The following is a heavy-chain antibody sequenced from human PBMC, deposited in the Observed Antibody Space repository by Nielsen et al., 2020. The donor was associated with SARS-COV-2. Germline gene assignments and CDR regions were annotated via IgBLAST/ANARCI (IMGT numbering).Heavy chain of an antibody. J-gene: IGHJ4*02. V-gene: IGHV3-9*01. CDR1: GFTFDDYA. CDR3: ARPLSGSYFGSFDY. D-gene: IGHD1-26*01. CDR2: ISWNSGSI. Sequence: SLKISCAASGFTFDDYAMHWVRQAPGKGLEWVSGISWNSGSIGYADSVKGRFTISRDNSKNTLYLQMNSLRAEDTAVYYCARPLSGSYFGSFDYWGQGTLVTVSS.